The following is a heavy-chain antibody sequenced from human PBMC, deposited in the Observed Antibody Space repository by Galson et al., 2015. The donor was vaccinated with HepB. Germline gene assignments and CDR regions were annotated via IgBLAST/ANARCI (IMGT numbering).Heavy chain of an antibody. CDR3: AREGNSYQLPQGSFDY. CDR1: GFTFSSYA. CDR2: ISYDGSNK. J-gene: IGHJ4*02. D-gene: IGHD2-2*01. V-gene: IGHV3-30-3*01. Sequence: SLRLSCAASGFTFSSYAMHWVRQAPGKGLEWVAVISYDGSNKYYADSVKGRFTISRDNSKNTLYLQMNSLRAEDTAVYYCAREGNSYQLPQGSFDYWGQGTLVTVSS.